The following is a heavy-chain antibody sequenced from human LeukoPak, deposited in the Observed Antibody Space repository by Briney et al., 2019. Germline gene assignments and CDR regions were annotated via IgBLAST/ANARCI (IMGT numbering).Heavy chain of an antibody. CDR3: ASGEPRYSSRIVVSDN. J-gene: IGHJ4*02. Sequence: SETLSLTCAVYGGSFSGYYWGWIRQPPGKGLEWVGSIYNSESTCYNPSLKSRVTISVDTSKNQLSLKVSSVTAADTAVYYCASGEPRYSSRIVVSDNWGQGTLVTVSS. CDR2: IYNSEST. CDR1: GGSFSGYY. D-gene: IGHD3-22*01. V-gene: IGHV4-34*01.